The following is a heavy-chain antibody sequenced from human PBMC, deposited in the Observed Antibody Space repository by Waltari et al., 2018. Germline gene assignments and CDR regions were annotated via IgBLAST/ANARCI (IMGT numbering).Heavy chain of an antibody. CDR2: IRYDGSNK. CDR1: GFTFSSYG. J-gene: IGHJ4*02. D-gene: IGHD1-7*01. Sequence: QVQLVESGGGVVQPGGSLRLSCAASGFTFSSYGMHWVRQAPGKGLEWVAFIRYDGSNKYYADSVKGRFTISRDNSKNTLYLQMNSLRAEDTAVYYCAKDPTNWNYYFDYWGQGTLVTVSS. CDR3: AKDPTNWNYYFDY. V-gene: IGHV3-30*02.